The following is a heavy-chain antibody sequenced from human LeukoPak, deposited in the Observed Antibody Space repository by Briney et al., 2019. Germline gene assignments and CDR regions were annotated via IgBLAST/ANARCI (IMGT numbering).Heavy chain of an antibody. CDR1: GGSISSYY. V-gene: IGHV4-4*07. CDR3: ARDLHDYSSNWYFGY. J-gene: IGHJ4*02. D-gene: IGHD6-13*01. Sequence: PSETLSLTCTVSGGSISSYYWSWIRQPAGKGLEWIGRVYTSGSTNYNPSLKSRVTISVDKSKNQFSLMLSSVTAADTAVYYCARDLHDYSSNWYFGYWGQGTLVTVSS. CDR2: VYTSGST.